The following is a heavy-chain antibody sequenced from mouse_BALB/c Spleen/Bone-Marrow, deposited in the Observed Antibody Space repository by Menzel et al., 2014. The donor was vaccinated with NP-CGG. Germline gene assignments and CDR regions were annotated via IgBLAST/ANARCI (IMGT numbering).Heavy chain of an antibody. CDR3: ARSLLRADY. J-gene: IGHJ4*01. Sequence: VQLQQSGPELVKPGASVKMSCKASGYTFTRYVMYWAKQKPGQGLEWIGYINPYNDGTKYNEKFKGKATLTSDKSSSTAYMELSSLTSEDSAVYCCARSLLRADYWGQGTSVTVSS. CDR2: INPYNDGT. CDR1: GYTFTRYV. V-gene: IGHV1-14*01. D-gene: IGHD1-1*01.